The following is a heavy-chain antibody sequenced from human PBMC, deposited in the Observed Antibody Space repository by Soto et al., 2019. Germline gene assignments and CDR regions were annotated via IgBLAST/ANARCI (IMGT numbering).Heavy chain of an antibody. CDR1: GFTFSDYW. D-gene: IGHD1-26*01. CDR3: ATGRWEPLPAF. CDR2: INSDGSRT. J-gene: IGHJ4*02. Sequence: EAQLVESGGGLVQPGGSLRLSCTTSGFTFSDYWMHWVRQPPGQGLVWVSNINSDGSRTKYADSGKGRFTISRENTKNTLYLQTISLRVEDTAVYYCATGRWEPLPAFRGQGTLVTVSS. V-gene: IGHV3-74*03.